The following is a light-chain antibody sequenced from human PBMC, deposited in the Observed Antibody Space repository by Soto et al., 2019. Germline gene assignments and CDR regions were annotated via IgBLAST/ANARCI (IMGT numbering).Light chain of an antibody. CDR3: AAWDDSLSVL. CDR1: SSNIGSNY. CDR2: SNN. Sequence: QSVLTQPPSASGTPGQRVTISCSGSSSNIGSNYVYWYQQLPGTAPKLLIYSNNQWPSGVPDRFSGSKSGTSASLAISGLRSEDEADYYCAAWDDSLSVLFGGGTKLTVL. J-gene: IGLJ2*01. V-gene: IGLV1-47*02.